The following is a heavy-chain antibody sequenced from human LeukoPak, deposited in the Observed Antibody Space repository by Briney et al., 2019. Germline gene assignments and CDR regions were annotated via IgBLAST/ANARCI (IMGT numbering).Heavy chain of an antibody. CDR3: ASWYYYGSGSPFFDY. Sequence: PSETLSLTCTVSGGSISSNNYNWGWIRQPPGKGLEWIGSIYYSGSTFYHPSPKSRVTISIDTSKNQFSLKLSSVTAADTAVYYCASWYYYGSGSPFFDYWGQGTLVTVSS. V-gene: IGHV4-39*01. CDR1: GGSISSNNYN. CDR2: IYYSGST. J-gene: IGHJ4*02. D-gene: IGHD3-10*01.